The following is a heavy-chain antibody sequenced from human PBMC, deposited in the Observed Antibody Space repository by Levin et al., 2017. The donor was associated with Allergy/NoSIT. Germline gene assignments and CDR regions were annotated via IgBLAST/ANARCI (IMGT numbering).Heavy chain of an antibody. D-gene: IGHD3-22*01. CDR3: ARESYYDSSGYYA. Sequence: GESLKISCAASGFTFSSYAMHWVRQAPGKGLEWVAVISYDGSNKYYADSVKGRFTISRDNSKNTLYLQMNSLRAEDTAVYYCARESYYDSSGYYAWGQGTLVTVSS. CDR2: ISYDGSNK. V-gene: IGHV3-30*04. J-gene: IGHJ5*02. CDR1: GFTFSSYA.